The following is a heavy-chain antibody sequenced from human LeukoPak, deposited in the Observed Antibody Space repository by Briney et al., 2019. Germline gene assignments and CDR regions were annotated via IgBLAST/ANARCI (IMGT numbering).Heavy chain of an antibody. CDR3: AMGATSWSGYSFPKIFQH. J-gene: IGHJ1*01. D-gene: IGHD3-3*01. CDR2: ISGSGSSI. V-gene: IGHV3-23*01. CDR1: GFTFSSYA. Sequence: GGSLRLSCAASGFTFSSYAMSWIRQAPGKGLKWVSVISGSGSSIYHTDSMKGRFTISRDNSKNTLYLQMNSLRAEDTAVYYCAMGATSWSGYSFPKIFQHWGRGTLVTVSS.